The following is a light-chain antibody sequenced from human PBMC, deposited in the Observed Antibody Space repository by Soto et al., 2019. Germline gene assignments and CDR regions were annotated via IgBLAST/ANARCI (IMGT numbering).Light chain of an antibody. V-gene: IGKV3-20*01. Sequence: EIVLTQSPGTLSLSPGERATLSCRASQSVSGSYLAWYQQKSGQAPRLLIYAASNRATGIPDRFSGSGSGTDFTLTITRLEPEDFAVYFCLQYGGLPRTFGQGTKVEIK. CDR1: QSVSGSY. CDR3: LQYGGLPRT. CDR2: AAS. J-gene: IGKJ1*01.